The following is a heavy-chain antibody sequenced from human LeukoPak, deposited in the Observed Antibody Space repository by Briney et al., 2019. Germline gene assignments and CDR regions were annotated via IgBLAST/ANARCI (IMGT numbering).Heavy chain of an antibody. CDR3: AKDGAWLRFDD. D-gene: IGHD5-12*01. CDR1: GFPFSSHG. CDR2: ISPGGGPT. J-gene: IGHJ4*02. Sequence: GGSLRLSCAGSGFPFSSHGMNWVRQAPGKGLEWVSGISPGGGPTYYADSVRGRFTISRDDSKNTLYLQMQNLRAEDTAVYYCAKDGAWLRFDDWGQGILVTVSS. V-gene: IGHV3-23*01.